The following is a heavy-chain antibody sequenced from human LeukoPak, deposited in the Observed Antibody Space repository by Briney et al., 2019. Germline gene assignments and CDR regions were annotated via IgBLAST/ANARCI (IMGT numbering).Heavy chain of an antibody. J-gene: IGHJ4*02. D-gene: IGHD5-12*01. CDR1: GFTFSSYW. CDR3: ARDPGSGYEEHFDY. Sequence: GGSLRLSCAASGFTFSSYWMSWVRQAPGKGLEWVATIKLDGSEKYYVDSVKGRFTISRDNVRNSLFLQMNSLRTEDTSVYYCARDPGSGYEEHFDYWGQGTLVTVSS. V-gene: IGHV3-7*01. CDR2: IKLDGSEK.